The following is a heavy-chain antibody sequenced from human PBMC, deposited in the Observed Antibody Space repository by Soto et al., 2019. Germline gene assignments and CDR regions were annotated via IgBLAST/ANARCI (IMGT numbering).Heavy chain of an antibody. CDR1: GGTFSSYS. V-gene: IGHV1-69*02. D-gene: IGHD1-1*01. Sequence: QVQLVQSGAEVKKPGSSVKVTCKTSGGTFSSYSISWVRQAPGQGLEWMGRIIPFGDIANYAQKFQGRLTMTADKSTSTAYMELSSLTSADPAVYYCAREGPGTKFDYRGQGTLVSVSS. CDR2: IIPFGDIA. CDR3: AREGPGTKFDY. J-gene: IGHJ4*02.